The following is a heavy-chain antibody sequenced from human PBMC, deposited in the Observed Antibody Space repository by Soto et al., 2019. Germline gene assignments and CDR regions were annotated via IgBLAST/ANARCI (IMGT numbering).Heavy chain of an antibody. CDR1: GFTFSSYS. J-gene: IGHJ4*02. D-gene: IGHD2-21*02. Sequence: EVQLVESGGGLVQPGGSLRLSCAASGFTFSSYSMNWVRQAPGKGLEWVSSISSSSSYIYYADSVKGRFTISRDNAKNSLYLQMNSLRAEDTAVYYCATYCGGDCYSDYWGQGTLVTVSS. CDR3: ATYCGGDCYSDY. V-gene: IGHV3-21*01. CDR2: ISSSSSYI.